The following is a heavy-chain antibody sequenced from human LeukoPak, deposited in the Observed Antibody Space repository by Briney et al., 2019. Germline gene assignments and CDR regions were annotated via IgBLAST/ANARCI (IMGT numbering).Heavy chain of an antibody. CDR1: GGSISSNNW. Sequence: SETLSLTCGVSGGSISSNNWWSWVRQPPGKGLEWIGEIFHSGSTKYNPSLESRATISVDKSKNQFSLTLNSVTAADTAVYYCARTGIVNYWGQGTLVTVSS. CDR3: ARTGIVNY. CDR2: IFHSGST. D-gene: IGHD3-16*02. V-gene: IGHV4-4*02. J-gene: IGHJ4*02.